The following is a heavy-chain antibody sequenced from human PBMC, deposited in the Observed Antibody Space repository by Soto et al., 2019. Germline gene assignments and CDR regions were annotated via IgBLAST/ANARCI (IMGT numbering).Heavy chain of an antibody. J-gene: IGHJ4*02. CDR1: GYTFTSYG. V-gene: IGHV1-18*01. D-gene: IGHD2-2*03. CDR3: ARDKLGIVVVPAANPLDY. Sequence: ASVKVSCKASGYTFTSYGISWVRQAPGQGHEWMGWISAYNGNTNYAQRLQGRVTMTTDTSTSTAYMELRSPRSDDTAVYYCARDKLGIVVVPAANPLDYWGQGTLVTVSS. CDR2: ISAYNGNT.